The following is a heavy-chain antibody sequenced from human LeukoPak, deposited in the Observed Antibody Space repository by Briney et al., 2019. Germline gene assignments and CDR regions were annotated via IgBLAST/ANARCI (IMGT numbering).Heavy chain of an antibody. CDR2: IYYSGST. Sequence: PSEALSLTCTVSGGSISSGGYYWSWIRQHPGKGLEWIGYIYYSGSTYYNPSLKSRVTISVDTSKNQFSLKLSSVTAADTAVYYCARHRWSSGWSNDAFDIWGQGTMVTVSS. CDR1: GGSISSGGYY. V-gene: IGHV4-31*03. J-gene: IGHJ3*02. CDR3: ARHRWSSGWSNDAFDI. D-gene: IGHD6-19*01.